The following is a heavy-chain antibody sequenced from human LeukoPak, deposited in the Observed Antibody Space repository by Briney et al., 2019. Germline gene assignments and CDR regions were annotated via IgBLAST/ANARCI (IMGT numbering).Heavy chain of an antibody. D-gene: IGHD3-22*01. Sequence: PGGSLRLSCAASGFTFSNYWMSWVRQAPGKGLEWVANIKQGGSEKYHVDSVKGRFTISRDNAKNSLYLQMNSLRGEDTAVYYCARARGYSDSSGYSDYWGQGALVTVSS. J-gene: IGHJ4*02. CDR3: ARARGYSDSSGYSDY. CDR2: IKQGGSEK. V-gene: IGHV3-7*01. CDR1: GFTFSNYW.